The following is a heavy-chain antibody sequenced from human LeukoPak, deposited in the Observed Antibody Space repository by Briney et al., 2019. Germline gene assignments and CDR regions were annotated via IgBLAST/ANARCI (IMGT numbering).Heavy chain of an antibody. CDR2: IKQDGSEK. D-gene: IGHD2-2*01. V-gene: IGHV3-7*03. Sequence: PGGSLRLSCAASGSTFSSYWMSWVRQAPGKGLEWVANIKQDGSEKYYVDSVKGRFTISRDNAKNSLYLQMNSLRAEDTAVYYCARDMGGIVVVPADGYFDYWGQGTLVTVSS. J-gene: IGHJ4*02. CDR3: ARDMGGIVVVPADGYFDY. CDR1: GSTFSSYW.